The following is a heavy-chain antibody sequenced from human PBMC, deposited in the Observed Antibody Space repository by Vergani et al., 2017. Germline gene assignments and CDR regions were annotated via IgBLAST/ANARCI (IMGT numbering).Heavy chain of an antibody. CDR1: GGTFSSYA. CDR2: IIPSFGTA. J-gene: IGHJ4*02. D-gene: IGHD3-3*01. CDR3: ARESPPLGDFWSGYSDVDC. V-gene: IGHV1-69*01. Sequence: QVQLVQSGAEVKKPGSSVKVSCKASGGTFSSYAISWVRQAPGQGLEWMGGIIPSFGTANYEQKLQGRVTITADESTSTAYMVLSSLRSEDTAVYYCARESPPLGDFWSGYSDVDCCDRATLVAVSS.